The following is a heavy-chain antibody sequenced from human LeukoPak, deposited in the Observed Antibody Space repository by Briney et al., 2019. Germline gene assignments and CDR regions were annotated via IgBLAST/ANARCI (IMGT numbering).Heavy chain of an antibody. D-gene: IGHD3-22*01. Sequence: FQGRVTITADKSTSTAYMELSSLRSEDTAVYYCASSYDSSGGPYGHWGQGTLVTVSS. V-gene: IGHV1-69*02. J-gene: IGHJ4*02. CDR3: ASSYDSSGGPYGH.